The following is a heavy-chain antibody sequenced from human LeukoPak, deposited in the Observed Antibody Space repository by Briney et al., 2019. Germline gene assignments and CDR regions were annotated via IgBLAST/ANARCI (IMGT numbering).Heavy chain of an antibody. Sequence: GGSLRLSCAASGFTFDDYGMSWVRQAPVKGPEWVSGINWSGGSTGYADSVRGRFAISRDNAKNSLYLQMNSLRAEDTALYYCARPRLRDYYFDYWGQGTLVTVSS. CDR1: GFTFDDYG. J-gene: IGHJ4*02. CDR3: ARPRLRDYYFDY. CDR2: INWSGGST. D-gene: IGHD4-17*01. V-gene: IGHV3-20*04.